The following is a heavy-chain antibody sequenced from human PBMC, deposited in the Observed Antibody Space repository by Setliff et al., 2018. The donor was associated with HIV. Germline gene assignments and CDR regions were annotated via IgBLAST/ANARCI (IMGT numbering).Heavy chain of an antibody. CDR3: ASLFRLSGFWISFLPDY. CDR1: GGAFNTSSSY. Sequence: KASETLSLTCTVSGGAFNTSSSYWGWIRQPPGKGLEYIGGIFYSGSAYYNPSLKSRVTISVDTPKNQFSLYLSSVTASDTAVYYCASLFRLSGFWISFLPDYWGQGILVTVSS. J-gene: IGHJ4*02. V-gene: IGHV4-39*01. D-gene: IGHD3-3*01. CDR2: IFYSGSA.